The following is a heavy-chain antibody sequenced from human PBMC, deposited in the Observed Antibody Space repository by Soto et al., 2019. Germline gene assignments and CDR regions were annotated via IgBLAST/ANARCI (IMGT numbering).Heavy chain of an antibody. J-gene: IGHJ4*02. V-gene: IGHV3-23*01. Sequence: EVQLLESGGGLVQPGGSLRLSCAASGFTFSSSVMNWVRQAPGRGLEWVSGISGSGSSTDYADSVRGRFTISRDNSKNPLYLQMSSLGAADTAVYYCAKGAGVSGPIRLDYWCQGTLVSVSS. CDR2: ISGSGSST. CDR1: GFTFSSSV. D-gene: IGHD3-10*01. CDR3: AKGAGVSGPIRLDY.